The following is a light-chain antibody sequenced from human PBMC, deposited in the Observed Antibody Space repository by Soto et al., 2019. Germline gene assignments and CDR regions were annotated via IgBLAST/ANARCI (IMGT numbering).Light chain of an antibody. CDR1: QRVTSTY. CDR2: GAS. V-gene: IGKV3-20*01. Sequence: EIVLTQSPGTLSLSPVERATLSCRSSQRVTSTYLAWYQQKPGQAPSLLIYGASNRATGIPDRFSGSGSGTDFTLTISRLEPEDFAVYYCQQYSSSPLTFGGGTKVDIK. CDR3: QQYSSSPLT. J-gene: IGKJ4*01.